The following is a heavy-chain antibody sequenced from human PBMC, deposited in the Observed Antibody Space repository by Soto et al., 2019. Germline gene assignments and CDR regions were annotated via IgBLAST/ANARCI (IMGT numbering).Heavy chain of an antibody. Sequence: ASVKVSCKASGCTFTGYYMHWVRQAPVQGLEWMGWINPNSGGTNYAQKFQGRVTMTRDTSISTAYMEMSRLRSDDTAVYYCARGGNVVPAAILILYYYYGMDVWGQGTPVTVSS. CDR3: ARGGNVVPAAILILYYYYGMDV. J-gene: IGHJ6*02. V-gene: IGHV1-2*02. CDR1: GCTFTGYY. CDR2: INPNSGGT. D-gene: IGHD2-2*01.